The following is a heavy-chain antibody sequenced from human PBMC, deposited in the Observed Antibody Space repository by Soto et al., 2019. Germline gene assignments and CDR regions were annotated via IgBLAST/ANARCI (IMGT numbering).Heavy chain of an antibody. CDR2: IYYSGST. J-gene: IGHJ4*02. CDR3: ARLVVVVAATGTIDS. D-gene: IGHD2-15*01. CDR1: GGSISSSSYY. Sequence: SETLSLTCTVSGGSISSSSYYWGWIRQPPGKGLEWIGSIYYSGSTYYNPSLKSRVTISVDTSKNQFSLKLSSVTAADTAVYYCARLVVVVAATGTIDSGGQEPRVTVSS. V-gene: IGHV4-39*01.